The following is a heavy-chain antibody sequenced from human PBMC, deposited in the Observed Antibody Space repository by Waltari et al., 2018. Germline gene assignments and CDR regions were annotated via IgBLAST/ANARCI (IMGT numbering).Heavy chain of an antibody. CDR3: AAKLRFLEWLGYYFDY. V-gene: IGHV1-69*12. D-gene: IGHD3-3*01. CDR1: GGTFSSYA. J-gene: IGHJ4*02. Sequence: QVQLVQSGAEVKKPGSSVKVSCKASGGTFSSYAISWVRQAPGQGLEWMGGTIPIFGKANYAQKFQGRVTITADESTSTAYMALSSLRSEDTAVYYCAAKLRFLEWLGYYFDYWGQGTLVTVSS. CDR2: TIPIFGKA.